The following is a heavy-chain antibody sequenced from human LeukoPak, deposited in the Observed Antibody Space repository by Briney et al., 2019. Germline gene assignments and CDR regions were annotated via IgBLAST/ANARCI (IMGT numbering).Heavy chain of an antibody. Sequence: PGGSLRLSCAASGFTFDDYAMHWVRQAPGKGLEWVSLISWDGGLTYYAGSMEGRFTISRDNSKYSLYLQMNSLRTEDTALYYCAKPRRGTITTGPAYTHWGQGTLVTVSS. CDR2: ISWDGGLT. CDR1: GFTFDDYA. D-gene: IGHD4-11*01. V-gene: IGHV3-43D*03. CDR3: AKPRRGTITTGPAYTH. J-gene: IGHJ4*02.